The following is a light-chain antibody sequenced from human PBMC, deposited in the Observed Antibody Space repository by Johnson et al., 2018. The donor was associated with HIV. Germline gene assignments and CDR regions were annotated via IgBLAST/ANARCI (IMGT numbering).Light chain of an antibody. Sequence: QSVLTQPPSVSAAPGQKVTISCSGSRTNIGNNYVSWYQQFPGTPPKLLIYENDKRPSGIPDRFPDSKFATSATLPITGLQTRDEADYYCGTWDTSLNAYVFGTGTKVTVL. CDR3: GTWDTSLNAYV. CDR1: RTNIGNNY. J-gene: IGLJ1*01. CDR2: END. V-gene: IGLV1-51*02.